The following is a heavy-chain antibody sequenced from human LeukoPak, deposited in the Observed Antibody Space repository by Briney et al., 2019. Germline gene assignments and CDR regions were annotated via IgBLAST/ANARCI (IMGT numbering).Heavy chain of an antibody. J-gene: IGHJ4*01. CDR3: ARGYGSGSYYIGRPYFDY. Sequence: GGFLRLSCAASGFIFSNYAMTWVRQAPGKGLEWVSAISGSAGSTYYADSVKGRFTISRDNSKNTVYVQMNSLRAEDTAVYYCARGYGSGSYYIGRPYFDYWGQGTLVTVSS. CDR1: GFIFSNYA. CDR2: ISGSAGST. V-gene: IGHV3-23*01. D-gene: IGHD3-10*01.